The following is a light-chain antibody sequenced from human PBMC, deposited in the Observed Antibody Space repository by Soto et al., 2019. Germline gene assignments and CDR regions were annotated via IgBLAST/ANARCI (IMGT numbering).Light chain of an antibody. Sequence: QSALTQPRSVSGPPGQSVTISCTGTSSDVGAYNYVSWYHQHPGKAPKLLIYDVSQRPSGVPDRFSGSKSGNTASLIISGLQTEDEADYYCCSYAGSYTLLFGGGTKLTVL. CDR3: CSYAGSYTLL. CDR2: DVS. V-gene: IGLV2-11*01. CDR1: SSDVGAYNY. J-gene: IGLJ2*01.